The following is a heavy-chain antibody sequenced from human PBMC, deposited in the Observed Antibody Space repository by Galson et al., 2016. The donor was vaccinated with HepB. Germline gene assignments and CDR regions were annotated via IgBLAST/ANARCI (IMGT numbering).Heavy chain of an antibody. Sequence: SLRLSCAASGFIFSNNWMSWVRQAPGKGLEWVAYIKQDESDKKYLDSVKGRFTISRDNTKNSVVLQMDSLRAEDSAIYYCARGPHYGDRPDYFGYWGQGTVVTVSS. CDR1: GFIFSNNW. D-gene: IGHD4-17*01. CDR3: ARGPHYGDRPDYFGY. J-gene: IGHJ4*02. V-gene: IGHV3-7*01. CDR2: IKQDESDK.